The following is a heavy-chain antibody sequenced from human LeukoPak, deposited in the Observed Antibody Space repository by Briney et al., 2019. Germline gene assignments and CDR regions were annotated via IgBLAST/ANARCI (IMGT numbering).Heavy chain of an antibody. J-gene: IGHJ3*02. CDR2: INPSGGST. CDR3: ARGPYDSSGYHGFDM. Sequence: ASVKVSCKASGYTFTSYYLHWVRQAPGQGLEWMGMINPSGGSTTYAQKFQGRVTVTRDTSTSTVYMELSSLRSEDTAVYYCARGPYDSSGYHGFDMWGQGTLVTVSS. D-gene: IGHD3-22*01. CDR1: GYTFTSYY. V-gene: IGHV1-46*01.